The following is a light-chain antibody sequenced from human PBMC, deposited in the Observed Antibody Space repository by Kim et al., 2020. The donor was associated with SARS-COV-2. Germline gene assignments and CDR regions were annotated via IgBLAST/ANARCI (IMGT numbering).Light chain of an antibody. V-gene: IGLV2-14*03. Sequence: GPSITFSCTGTSSDVGRYDFVSWYQQHPGKAPKLIIYDVTNRPSGVSNRFSGSKSGSTASLTISGLQPEDEADYYCSSFTSSNTRLFGAGTQLTVL. J-gene: IGLJ3*02. CDR2: DVT. CDR3: SSFTSSNTRL. CDR1: SSDVGRYDF.